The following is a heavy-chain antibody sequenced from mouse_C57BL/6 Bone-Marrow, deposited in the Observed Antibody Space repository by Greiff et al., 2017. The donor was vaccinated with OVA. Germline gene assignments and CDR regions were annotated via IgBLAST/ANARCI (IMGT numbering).Heavy chain of an antibody. V-gene: IGHV5-12*01. J-gene: IGHJ1*03. D-gene: IGHD2-1*01. Sequence: EVQLLESGGGLVQPGGSLKLSCAASGFTFSDYSMYWVRQTPEKRLAWVAYISNGGGSTYYPDTVKGRFTISRDNANNTLYLQMSSLKSEDTAMYYCASSLLSYCDVWGTGTTVTVSS. CDR1: GFTFSDYS. CDR2: ISNGGGST. CDR3: ASSLLSYCDV.